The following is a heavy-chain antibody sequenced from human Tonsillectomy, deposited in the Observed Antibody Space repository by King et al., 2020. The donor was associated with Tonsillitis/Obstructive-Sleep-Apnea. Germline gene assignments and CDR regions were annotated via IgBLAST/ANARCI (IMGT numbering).Heavy chain of an antibody. V-gene: IGHV4-31*03. Sequence: QLQESGPGLVKPSQTLSLTCTVSGGPISSGGFYWTWIRQHPGKGLEWIGYIYYSGRTYYNPSLKSRVTISVDTSKNQFSLKLSSVTAADTAVYYCARDPEWGVAGIDYWGQGTLVTVSP. D-gene: IGHD1-14*01. J-gene: IGHJ4*02. CDR2: IYYSGRT. CDR3: ARDPEWGVAGIDY. CDR1: GGPISSGGFY.